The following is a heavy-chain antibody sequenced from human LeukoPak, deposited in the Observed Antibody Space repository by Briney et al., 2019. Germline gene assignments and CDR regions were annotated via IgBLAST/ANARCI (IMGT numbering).Heavy chain of an antibody. J-gene: IGHJ4*02. Sequence: PSETLSLTCPVSGGSFSSSRYYWGWLRQPPGKGLEWIGSIYYTGSTYYKPSLKSRVTISVDASKNQISLKLSSVTAADTAVYFCARRKSFDYLSPIDSWGQGTLVTVSS. CDR1: GGSFSSSRYY. CDR3: ARRKSFDYLSPIDS. V-gene: IGHV4-39*01. D-gene: IGHD3-9*01. CDR2: IYYTGST.